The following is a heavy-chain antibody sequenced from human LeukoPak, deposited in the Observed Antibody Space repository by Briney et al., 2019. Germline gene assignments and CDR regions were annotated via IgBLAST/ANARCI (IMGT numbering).Heavy chain of an antibody. CDR3: ARLIAAAGDNWFDP. D-gene: IGHD6-13*01. J-gene: IGHJ5*02. CDR1: GYTFTGYY. CDR2: INLNSGGT. Sequence: ASVKVSCKASGYTFTGYYMHWVRQAPGQGLEWMGWINLNSGGTNYAQKFQGRVTMTRDTSISTAYMELSRLRSDDTAVYYCARLIAAAGDNWFDPWAREPWSPSPQ. V-gene: IGHV1-2*02.